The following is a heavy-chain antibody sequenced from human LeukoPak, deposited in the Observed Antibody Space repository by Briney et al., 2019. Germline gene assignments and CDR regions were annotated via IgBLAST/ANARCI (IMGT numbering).Heavy chain of an antibody. CDR3: AREYTGYYYYMDV. CDR2: IYSGGST. J-gene: IGHJ6*03. V-gene: IGHV3-66*02. Sequence: GGSLRLSRAASGFTVSSNYMSWVRQAPGKGLEWVSVIYSGGSTYYADSVKGRFTISRDNSKNTLYLQMNSLRAEDTAVYYCAREYTGYYYYMDVWGKGTTVTVSS. D-gene: IGHD2/OR15-2a*01. CDR1: GFTVSSNY.